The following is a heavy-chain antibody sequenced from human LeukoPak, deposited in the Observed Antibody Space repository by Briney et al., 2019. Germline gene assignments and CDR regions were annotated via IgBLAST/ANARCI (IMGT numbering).Heavy chain of an antibody. CDR3: ATDDYGGLDY. CDR2: ISSSSLYI. D-gene: IGHD4-23*01. CDR1: DDSITIYY. V-gene: IGHV3-21*01. J-gene: IGHJ4*02. Sequence: ETLSLTCTVSDDSITIYYWTWIRQPPGKGLEWVSSISSSSLYIYYADSVKGRFTISRDNAKNSLYLQLNSLRAEDTAVYYCATDDYGGLDYWGQGTLVTVSS.